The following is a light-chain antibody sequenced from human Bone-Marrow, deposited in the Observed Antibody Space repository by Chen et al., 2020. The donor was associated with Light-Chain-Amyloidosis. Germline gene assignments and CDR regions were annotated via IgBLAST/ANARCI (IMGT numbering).Light chain of an antibody. Sequence: SYELTQPPSVSVSPGQTARITCSGDDLPTKYAYWYQQKPGQAPVRVRQRDKERPSGSSERFSGSSSGTTATLTISGVQAEDEADYHCQSADSSGTYEVIFGGGTKLTVL. CDR2: RDK. CDR3: QSADSSGTYEVI. J-gene: IGLJ2*01. CDR1: DLPTKY. V-gene: IGLV3-25*03.